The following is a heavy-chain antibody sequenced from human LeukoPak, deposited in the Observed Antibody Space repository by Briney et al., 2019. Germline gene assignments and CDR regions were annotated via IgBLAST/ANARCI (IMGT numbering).Heavy chain of an antibody. V-gene: IGHV3-30*04. Sequence: GGSLRLSCAASGFTFSSYAMHWVRQAPGKGLEWVAVISYDGSNKYYADSVKGRFTISRDNSKNTLYLQMNSLRAEDTATYYCAKASWVSNADAVRWGQGTLVTVSS. J-gene: IGHJ4*02. CDR2: ISYDGSNK. CDR3: AKASWVSNADAVR. D-gene: IGHD2-2*01. CDR1: GFTFSSYA.